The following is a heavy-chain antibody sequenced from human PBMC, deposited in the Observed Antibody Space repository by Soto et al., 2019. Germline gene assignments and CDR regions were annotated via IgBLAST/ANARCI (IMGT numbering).Heavy chain of an antibody. CDR2: ISYDGDNK. V-gene: IGHV3-30-3*01. CDR1: GFTFSYHA. CDR3: ARGTTTSAFSAMDV. J-gene: IGHJ6*02. Sequence: QVQLVESGGGVVQPGRSLRLSCAASGFTFSYHALNWVRQAPGKGLEWVAVISYDGDNKYIAESVKGRFTISRDNAKNTVSLQMNSLRNEDTAMYFCARGTTTSAFSAMDVWGQGTTVTVSS. D-gene: IGHD1-1*01.